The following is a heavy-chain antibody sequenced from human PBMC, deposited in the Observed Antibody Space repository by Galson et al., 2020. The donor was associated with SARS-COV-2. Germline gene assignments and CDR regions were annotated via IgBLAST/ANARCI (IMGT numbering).Heavy chain of an antibody. J-gene: IGHJ4*02. V-gene: IGHV3-30*02. D-gene: IGHD6-19*01. CDR1: GFTFSDYA. Sequence: QLGESLKISCAASGFTFSDYAMHWVRQAPGKGLEWVALIRYDGYDKYYADSVKGRFTISRGKNTLYLQMDRLRSEDTAVFYCAKGSRGEPGGMAVAGSYFDSWGQGTLVTVSS. CDR2: IRYDGYDK. CDR3: AKGSRGEPGGMAVAGSYFDS.